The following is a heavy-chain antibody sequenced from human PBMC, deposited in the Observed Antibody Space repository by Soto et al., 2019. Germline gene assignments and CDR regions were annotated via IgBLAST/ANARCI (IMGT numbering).Heavy chain of an antibody. D-gene: IGHD2-15*01. CDR2: ISAYNGNT. J-gene: IGHJ5*02. Sequence: QVQLVQSGAEVKKPGASVKVSCKASGYTFTSYGISWVRQAPGQGLEWMGWISAYNGNTNYAQKLQGRVTMTTDTSTSTAYIELRSLRSDDTVVYYCARAGYCSGGSCYPNWFDPWGQGTLVTVSS. V-gene: IGHV1-18*01. CDR1: GYTFTSYG. CDR3: ARAGYCSGGSCYPNWFDP.